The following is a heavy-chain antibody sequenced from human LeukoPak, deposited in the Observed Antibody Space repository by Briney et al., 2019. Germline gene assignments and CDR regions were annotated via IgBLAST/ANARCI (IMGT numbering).Heavy chain of an antibody. J-gene: IGHJ2*01. CDR3: ARDSPLTTVTTFPYWYFDL. Sequence: XWXRQSPSRXLXXLEXTDYXSKWYNDYAVSVKSPITINPDTSKNQFSLQLNSVTPEDTAVYYCARDSPLTTVTTFPYWYFDLWGRGTLVTVSS. D-gene: IGHD4-17*01. CDR2: TDYXSKWYN. V-gene: IGHV6-1*01.